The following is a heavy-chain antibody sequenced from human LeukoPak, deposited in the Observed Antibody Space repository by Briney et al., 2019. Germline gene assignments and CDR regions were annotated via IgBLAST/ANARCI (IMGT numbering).Heavy chain of an antibody. V-gene: IGHV3-30*18. D-gene: IGHD3-10*01. CDR3: AKDHGSGSYPPYYFDY. J-gene: IGHJ4*02. CDR1: GFTFSSYG. CDR2: ISYDGTNK. Sequence: GRSLRLSCAASGFTFSSYGMHWVRQAPGKGLEWVAVISYDGTNKYYAASVKGRITISRDNSKNTLYLQMNDLRAEDTAVYYCAKDHGSGSYPPYYFDYWGQGTLVTVSS.